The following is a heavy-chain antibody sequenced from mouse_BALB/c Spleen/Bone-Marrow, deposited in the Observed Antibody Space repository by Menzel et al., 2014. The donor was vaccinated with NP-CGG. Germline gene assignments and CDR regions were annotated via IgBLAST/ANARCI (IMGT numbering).Heavy chain of an antibody. J-gene: IGHJ1*01. CDR1: GFTFTDYY. V-gene: IGHV7-3*02. CDR3: ASDINYGNYWYFEG. Sequence: DVMLVESGGGLVQPGGSLRLSCATSGFTFTDYYMSWVRQPPGKALEWLGFIRNKANGYTTEYSASVKGRFTISRDNSQSILYLQMNTLRAEYSATYYCASDINYGNYWYFEGWGAGTTVTVSS. D-gene: IGHD2-1*01. CDR2: IRNKANGYTT.